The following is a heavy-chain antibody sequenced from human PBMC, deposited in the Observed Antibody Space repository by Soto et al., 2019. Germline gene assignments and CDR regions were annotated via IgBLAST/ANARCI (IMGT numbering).Heavy chain of an antibody. Sequence: SETLSLTCSVSGGSISSHSWSWIRQPPGKGLEWIGYISYSGTTNYNPSLKSRVTISLDTSKNQFSLKLSSVTAADTAVYYCARHCSSNSCLVHWGQGALVTVSS. J-gene: IGHJ5*02. CDR3: ARHCSSNSCLVH. CDR1: GGSISSHS. CDR2: ISYSGTT. D-gene: IGHD2-2*01. V-gene: IGHV4-59*08.